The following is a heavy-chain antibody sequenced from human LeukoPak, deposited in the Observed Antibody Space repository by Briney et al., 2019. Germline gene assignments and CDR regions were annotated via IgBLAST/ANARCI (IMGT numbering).Heavy chain of an antibody. Sequence: PSETLSLTCTVSGGSISSGSYCWSWIRQPAGKGLEWIGHIHTSGNTNYNPSLKSRVAISVDTSKNQFSLKLSSVTAADTAVYYCASDPSIAAAGTMTDHWGQGTLVTVSS. CDR2: IHTSGNT. J-gene: IGHJ4*02. V-gene: IGHV4-61*09. D-gene: IGHD6-13*01. CDR3: ASDPSIAAAGTMTDH. CDR1: GGSISSGSYC.